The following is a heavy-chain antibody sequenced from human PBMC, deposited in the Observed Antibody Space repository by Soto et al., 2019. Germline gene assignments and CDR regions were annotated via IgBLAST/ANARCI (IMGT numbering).Heavy chain of an antibody. V-gene: IGHV4-34*01. CDR3: ARGGGVTVTTGYYYHYGMDV. CDR2: INHSGST. J-gene: IGHJ6*02. Sequence: QVQLQQWGAGLLKPSETLSLTCAVYGGSFSGYYWSWIRQPPGKGLEWIGEINHSGSTNYNPSLKSRVTISVDTSKNQFSLKLSSVTAADTAVNYCARGGGVTVTTGYYYHYGMDVRGQGTTVTVSS. CDR1: GGSFSGYY. D-gene: IGHD4-4*01.